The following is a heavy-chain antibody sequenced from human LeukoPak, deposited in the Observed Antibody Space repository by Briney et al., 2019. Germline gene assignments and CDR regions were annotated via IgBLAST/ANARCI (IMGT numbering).Heavy chain of an antibody. D-gene: IGHD3-10*01. CDR3: ARTSRHFYGSGSNLTPWPADMDV. CDR2: IYYSGST. J-gene: IGHJ6*02. V-gene: IGHV4-59*01. Sequence: SETLSLTCTVSGGSLNSYYWTWIRQPPGKGLEWIGYIYYSGSTHYNPSLNSRVTISIDTSKNHFSLKLSSVTAADTDIYYCARTSRHFYGSGSNLTPWPADMDVWGQGTKVTVSS. CDR1: GGSLNSYY.